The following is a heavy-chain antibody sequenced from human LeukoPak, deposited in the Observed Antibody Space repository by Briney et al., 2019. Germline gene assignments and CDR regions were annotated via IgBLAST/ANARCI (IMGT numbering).Heavy chain of an antibody. J-gene: IGHJ5*01. D-gene: IGHD3-3*01. CDR2: INPSGGST. V-gene: IGHV1-46*01. Sequence: ASVKVSCKASGYTFTSYYMHWVRQAPGQGLEWMGIINPSGGSTSYAQKFQGRVTMPRDTSTSTVYMELSSLKSDDTAIYYCAREGIKIFGGWAPFDPWGQGTLVTVS. CDR3: AREGIKIFGGWAPFDP. CDR1: GYTFTSYY.